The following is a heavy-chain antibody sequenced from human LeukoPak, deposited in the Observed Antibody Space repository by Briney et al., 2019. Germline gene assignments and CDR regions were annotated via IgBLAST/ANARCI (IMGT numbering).Heavy chain of an antibody. J-gene: IGHJ6*02. D-gene: IGHD2-2*01. V-gene: IGHV3-74*01. Sequence: PGGSPRLSCAASGFTFSSYWMHWVRQAPGKGLVWVSRINSDGSSTSYADSVKGRFTISRDNAKNTLYLQMNSLRAEDTAVYYCASMPRSYYYYGMDVWGQGTTVTVSS. CDR3: ASMPRSYYYYGMDV. CDR1: GFTFSSYW. CDR2: INSDGSST.